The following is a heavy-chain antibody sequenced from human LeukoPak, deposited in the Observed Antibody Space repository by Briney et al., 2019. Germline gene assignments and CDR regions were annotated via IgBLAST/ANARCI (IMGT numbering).Heavy chain of an antibody. CDR2: ISSSGSTI. Sequence: LSLTCTVSGDPIRGNSYYWAWIRQPPGKGLEWVSYISSSGSTIYYADSVKGRFTISRDNAKNSLYLQMNSLRAEDTAVYYCARDHRQRAVAGTGNAYWGQGTLVTVSS. D-gene: IGHD6-19*01. CDR3: ARDHRQRAVAGTGNAY. J-gene: IGHJ4*02. CDR1: GDPIRGNSYY. V-gene: IGHV3-11*01.